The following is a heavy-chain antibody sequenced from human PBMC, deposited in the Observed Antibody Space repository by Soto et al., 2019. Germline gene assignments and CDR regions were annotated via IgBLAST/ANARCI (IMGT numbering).Heavy chain of an antibody. D-gene: IGHD4-17*01. CDR2: IFKNGVT. Sequence: GXSLMLSCTASGFSVSANYINWVRQPPGEALNCLSVIFKNGVTHYANSVRGRFTVSRDDSKNTVFLDMDSLRAEDTAIYYCARFDYGDYYYYGLDLWGQGTTVTVSS. CDR1: GFSVSANY. V-gene: IGHV3-53*01. J-gene: IGHJ6*02. CDR3: ARFDYGDYYYYGLDL.